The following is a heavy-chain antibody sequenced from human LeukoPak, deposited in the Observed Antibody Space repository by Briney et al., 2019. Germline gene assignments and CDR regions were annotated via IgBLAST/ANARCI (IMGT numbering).Heavy chain of an antibody. CDR1: GGSISNYY. D-gene: IGHD3-10*01. Sequence: PSETLSLTCTVSGGSISNYYWSWIRQPAGKGLEWIGHIYTSGRTNYNPSLKSRVTMSVDTSKNQFSLKLSSVTAADTAVYYCARDRSHYYGSDENYYYYYYMDVWGKGTTVTISS. CDR2: IYTSGRT. J-gene: IGHJ6*03. CDR3: ARDRSHYYGSDENYYYYYYMDV. V-gene: IGHV4-4*07.